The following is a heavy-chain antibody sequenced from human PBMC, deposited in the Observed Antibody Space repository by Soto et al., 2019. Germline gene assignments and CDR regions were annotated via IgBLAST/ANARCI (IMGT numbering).Heavy chain of an antibody. Sequence: QVQLVQAGAEVKKPGASVKVSCKASGYTFTSYAMHWVRQAPGQRLEWMGWINAGNGNTKYSQKFQGRVTITRDTASSTAYMELSSLRSEDTAVYYCARDGYDDCARWPGEYYFDYWGQGTLVTVSS. CDR1: GYTFTSYA. D-gene: IGHD4-17*01. V-gene: IGHV1-3*01. CDR3: ARDGYDDCARWPGEYYFDY. CDR2: INAGNGNT. J-gene: IGHJ4*02.